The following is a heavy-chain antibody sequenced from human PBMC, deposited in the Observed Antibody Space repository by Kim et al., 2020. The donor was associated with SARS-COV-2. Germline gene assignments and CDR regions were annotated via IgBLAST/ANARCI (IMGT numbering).Heavy chain of an antibody. CDR1: GFTFSSYA. CDR2: ISYDGSNK. V-gene: IGHV3-30-3*01. CDR3: ARGRRYDFWSGYPFFDY. J-gene: IGHJ4*01. D-gene: IGHD3-3*01. Sequence: GGSLRLSCAASGFTFSSYAMHWVRQAPGKGLEWVAVISYDGSNKYYADSVKGRFTISRDNSKNTLYLQMNSLRAEDTAVYYCARGRRYDFWSGYPFFDY.